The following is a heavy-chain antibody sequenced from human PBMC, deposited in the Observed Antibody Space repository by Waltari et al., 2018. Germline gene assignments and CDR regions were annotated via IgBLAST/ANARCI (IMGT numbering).Heavy chain of an antibody. D-gene: IGHD3-22*01. CDR2: IAAYNGNT. CDR1: GHTLTRYG. Sequence: QIQLVQSGAELKEPGASVKVSCKASGHTLTRYGFGWVRQAPGQGLEWVGWIAAYNGNTHSAPKLQGRVTMTTDTSTTTAYLELRSLTSDDTAVYYCARVFDSSRYYYGSDYWGQGTLVTVSS. CDR3: ARVFDSSRYYYGSDY. J-gene: IGHJ4*02. V-gene: IGHV1-18*01.